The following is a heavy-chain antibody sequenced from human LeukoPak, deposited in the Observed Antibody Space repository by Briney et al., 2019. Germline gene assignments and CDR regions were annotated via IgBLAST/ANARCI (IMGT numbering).Heavy chain of an antibody. D-gene: IGHD2-2*01. Sequence: GASVKVSCKASGYTFTGYGISWVRQAPGQGLEWMGWISAYNGNTNYAQKLRGRVTMTTDTSTSTAYMELRSLRSDDTAVYYCARDAGYRSSTSCRVSYYYMDVWGKGTTVTVSS. CDR2: ISAYNGNT. CDR3: ARDAGYRSSTSCRVSYYYMDV. CDR1: GYTFTGYG. J-gene: IGHJ6*03. V-gene: IGHV1-18*01.